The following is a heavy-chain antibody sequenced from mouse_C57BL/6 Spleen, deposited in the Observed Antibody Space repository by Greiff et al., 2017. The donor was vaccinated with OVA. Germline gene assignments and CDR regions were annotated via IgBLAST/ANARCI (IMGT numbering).Heavy chain of an antibody. Sequence: EVKVEESGGGLVQPGGSMKLSCVASGFTFSNYWMNWVRQSPEKGLEWVAQIRLKSDNYATHYAESVKGRFTISRDDSKSSVYLQMNNLRAEDTGIYYCTGYGNGDAMDYWGQGTSVTVSS. CDR2: IRLKSDNYAT. CDR3: TGYGNGDAMDY. V-gene: IGHV6-3*01. J-gene: IGHJ4*01. D-gene: IGHD2-1*01. CDR1: GFTFSNYW.